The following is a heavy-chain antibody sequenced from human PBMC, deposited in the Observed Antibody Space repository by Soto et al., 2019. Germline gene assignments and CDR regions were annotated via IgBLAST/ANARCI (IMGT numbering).Heavy chain of an antibody. CDR2: IYHNGNT. J-gene: IGHJ4*02. D-gene: IGHD1-26*01. CDR3: ARKSGDIYFFNY. Sequence: SETLSLTCTVSGGSISSYYWTWIRQPPGKGLEWIGYIYHNGNTFYNPSLKSRVTISLDTSNNHFSLRLSSVTAADTAVYYCARKSGDIYFFNYWGQGALVTVSS. CDR1: GGSISSYY. V-gene: IGHV4-30-4*01.